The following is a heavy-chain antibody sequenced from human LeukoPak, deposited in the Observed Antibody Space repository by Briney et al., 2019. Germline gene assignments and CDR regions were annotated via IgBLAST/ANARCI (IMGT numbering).Heavy chain of an antibody. V-gene: IGHV3-30*18. CDR2: ISYDGSNK. Sequence: GGSLRLSCAASGFTSSSYGMHWVRQAPGKGLEWVAVISYDGSNKYYADSVKGRFTISRDNSKNTLYLQMNSLRAEDTAVYYCAKDPRMITFGGVIAHPIDYWGQGTLVTVSS. D-gene: IGHD3-16*02. CDR1: GFTSSSYG. J-gene: IGHJ4*02. CDR3: AKDPRMITFGGVIAHPIDY.